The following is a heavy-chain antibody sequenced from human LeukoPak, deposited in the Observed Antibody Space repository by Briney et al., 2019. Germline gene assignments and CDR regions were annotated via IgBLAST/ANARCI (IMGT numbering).Heavy chain of an antibody. CDR1: GGSISSYY. J-gene: IGHJ4*02. D-gene: IGHD6-19*01. CDR3: AVYSSGWFDY. Sequence: SGTLSLTCAVCGGSISSYYWSWIRQPPGEGLEWIGYIYYSGSTNYNPSLKSRVTISVDTSKNQFSLKLSSVTAADTAVYYCAVYSSGWFDYWGQGTLVTVSS. CDR2: IYYSGST. V-gene: IGHV4-59*01.